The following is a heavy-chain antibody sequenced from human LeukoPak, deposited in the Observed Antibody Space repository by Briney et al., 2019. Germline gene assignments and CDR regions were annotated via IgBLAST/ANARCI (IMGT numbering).Heavy chain of an antibody. Sequence: GGSLRLSCAASGFTFSSYSMNWVRQAPGKGLEWVSYISSSSSTIYYADSVKGRFTISRDNAKNSLYLQMNSLGAEDTAVYYCARDSKNYYYYMDVWGKGTTVTVSS. CDR2: ISSSSSTI. J-gene: IGHJ6*03. CDR1: GFTFSSYS. D-gene: IGHD3-3*02. CDR3: ARDSKNYYYYMDV. V-gene: IGHV3-48*01.